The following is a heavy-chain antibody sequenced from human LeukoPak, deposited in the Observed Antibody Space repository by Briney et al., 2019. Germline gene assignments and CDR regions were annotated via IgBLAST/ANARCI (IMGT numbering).Heavy chain of an antibody. CDR2: INHSGST. CDR1: GGSFSGYY. Sequence: SETLSLTCAAYGGSFSGYYWSWIRQPPGKGLEWSGEINHSGSTNYNPSLKSRVTISVDTSKNQFSLKLGSVTAADTAVYYCARGGYGDFRFDYWGQGTLVTVSS. J-gene: IGHJ4*02. V-gene: IGHV4-34*01. CDR3: ARGGYGDFRFDY. D-gene: IGHD4-17*01.